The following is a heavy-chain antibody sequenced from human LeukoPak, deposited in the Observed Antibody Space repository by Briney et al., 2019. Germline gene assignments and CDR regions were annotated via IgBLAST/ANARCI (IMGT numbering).Heavy chain of an antibody. Sequence: SETLSLTCTVSGASINNNFWTWIRQPPGKGLEWIGYIYSSGSANYNPSLKSRVTLSVDTSKHQFSLKLTSVTAADAAVYYCASSVGSTDYWGQGTLVTVSS. V-gene: IGHV4-59*12. CDR3: ASSVGSTDY. CDR2: IYSSGSA. CDR1: GASINNNF. D-gene: IGHD1-26*01. J-gene: IGHJ4*02.